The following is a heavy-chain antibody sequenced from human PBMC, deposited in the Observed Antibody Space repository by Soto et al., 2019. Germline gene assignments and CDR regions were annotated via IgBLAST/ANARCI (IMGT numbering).Heavy chain of an antibody. J-gene: IGHJ6*02. CDR2: INPNSGGT. Sequence: ASVKVSCKASGYTFTGYYMHWVRQAPGQGLEWMGWINPNSGGTNYAQKFQGWVTMTRDTSISTAYMELSRLRSDDTAVYYCAIEFEDYGDLRSHYYGMDVWGQGTTVTVSS. CDR1: GYTFTGYY. D-gene: IGHD4-17*01. V-gene: IGHV1-2*04. CDR3: AIEFEDYGDLRSHYYGMDV.